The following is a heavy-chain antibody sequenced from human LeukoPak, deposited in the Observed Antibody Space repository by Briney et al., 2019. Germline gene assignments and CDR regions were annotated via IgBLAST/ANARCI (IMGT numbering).Heavy chain of an antibody. CDR2: IYTSGST. Sequence: PSQTLSLTCTVSGGSISSGSYYWSWIRQPAGKGLEWIGRIYTSGSTNYNPSLKSRVTISVDTSKNQFSLKLSSVTAADTAVYYCARGRGPAAAGYDYSYYYYMDVWGKGTTVTVSS. V-gene: IGHV4-61*02. CDR3: ARGRGPAAAGYDYSYYYYMDV. D-gene: IGHD6-13*01. J-gene: IGHJ6*03. CDR1: GGSISSGSYY.